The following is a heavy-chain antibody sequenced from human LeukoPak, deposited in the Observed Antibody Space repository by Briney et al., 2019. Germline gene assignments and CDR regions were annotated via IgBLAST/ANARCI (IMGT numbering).Heavy chain of an antibody. CDR2: INQDGSEE. CDR3: ARAAAAAFDY. J-gene: IGHJ4*02. V-gene: IGHV3-7*05. CDR1: GFSFSSYS. Sequence: TGGSLRLPCAASGFSFSSYSMTWVRQAPGKGLEWVANINQDGSEEYYVDSVKGRFTISRDNPKNSLYLQMNSLRAEDTAVYYCARAAAAAFDYWGQGTLVTVSS. D-gene: IGHD6-13*01.